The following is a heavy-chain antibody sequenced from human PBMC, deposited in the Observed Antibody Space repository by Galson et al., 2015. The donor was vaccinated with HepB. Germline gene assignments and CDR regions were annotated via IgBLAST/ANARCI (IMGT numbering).Heavy chain of an antibody. CDR1: GFTFSTYW. J-gene: IGHJ4*02. D-gene: IGHD3-16*01. V-gene: IGHV3-74*01. CDR2: INSDGITT. Sequence: SLRLSCAASGFTFSTYWMHWVRQGPGKGLVWVSRINSDGITTSYADSVKGRFTISRDNSNNTVSLHMSSLRVEDTAFYFCAKDWGQRRLAYFDYWGQGVLVTVST. CDR3: AKDWGQRRLAYFDY.